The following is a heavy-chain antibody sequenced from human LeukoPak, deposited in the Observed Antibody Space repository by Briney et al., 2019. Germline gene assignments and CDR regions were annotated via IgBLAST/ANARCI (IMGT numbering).Heavy chain of an antibody. CDR2: ISWNSGSI. CDR3: AKVATRYYDSSGYYSHYFDY. CDR1: GFTFDDYA. D-gene: IGHD3-22*01. Sequence: GGSLRLSCAASGFTFDDYAMHWVRQAPGKGLGWVSGISWNSGSIGYADSVKGRLTISRDNAKNSLYLQMNSLRAEDMALYYCAKVATRYYDSSGYYSHYFDYWGQGTLVTVSS. V-gene: IGHV3-9*03. J-gene: IGHJ4*02.